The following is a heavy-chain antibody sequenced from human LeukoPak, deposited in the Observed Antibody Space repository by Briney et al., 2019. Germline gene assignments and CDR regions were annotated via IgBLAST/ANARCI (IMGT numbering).Heavy chain of an antibody. V-gene: IGHV3-30*01. D-gene: IGHD3-22*01. CDR3: ARDRINMMVLVHDSGLDL. CDR1: GFTLSEYG. J-gene: IGHJ4*02. CDR2: LSYDGSDR. Sequence: PGRSLSLSCAASGFTLSEYGIHWVRQAPGKGLEEVGVLSYDGSDRHYADSVKGRFSISRDISTDTVSLLMNSLRVEDTAVYFCARDRINMMVLVHDSGLDLWGQGTLVTVSS.